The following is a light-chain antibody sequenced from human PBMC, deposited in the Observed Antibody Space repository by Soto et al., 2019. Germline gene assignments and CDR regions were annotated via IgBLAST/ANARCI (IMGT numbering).Light chain of an antibody. CDR3: QQRSNWPLT. CDR1: QSVSSF. CDR2: DAS. V-gene: IGKV3-11*01. Sequence: EIVLPQSPATLSLSPGERATLSCRASQSVSSFLAWYQQKHGQAPRLLIYDASNRATGIPARFSGSGSGTDFTLPIRSLEPEDFAVYYCQQRSNWPLTFGGGTKVEIK. J-gene: IGKJ4*01.